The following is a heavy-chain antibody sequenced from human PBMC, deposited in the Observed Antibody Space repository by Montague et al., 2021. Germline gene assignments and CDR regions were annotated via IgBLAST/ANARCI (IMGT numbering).Heavy chain of an antibody. J-gene: IGHJ6*02. CDR3: ARGLSPTYYYYGMDV. Sequence: SVKVSCKASGYTFTSYDINWVRQATGQGLEWMGRMNPDSGNTGYAQKFQGRVTMTRNTSISTAYMELSSLRSEDTAVYYCARGLSPTYYYYGMDVWGQGTTVTVSS. CDR1: GYTFTSYD. V-gene: IGHV1-8*01. D-gene: IGHD3-3*02. CDR2: MNPDSGNT.